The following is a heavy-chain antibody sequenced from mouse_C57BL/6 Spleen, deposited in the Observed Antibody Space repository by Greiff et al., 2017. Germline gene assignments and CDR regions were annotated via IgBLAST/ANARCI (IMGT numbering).Heavy chain of an antibody. Sequence: VQLQQSGAELVRPGASVKLSCKASGYTFTDYYINWVKQRPGQGLEWIARIYPGSGNTYYNEKFKGKATLTAEKSSSTAYMQLSSLTSEDSAVYFFARDYYSNPFAYWGQGTLVTVSA. CDR2: IYPGSGNT. V-gene: IGHV1-76*01. J-gene: IGHJ3*01. CDR1: GYTFTDYY. D-gene: IGHD2-5*01. CDR3: ARDYYSNPFAY.